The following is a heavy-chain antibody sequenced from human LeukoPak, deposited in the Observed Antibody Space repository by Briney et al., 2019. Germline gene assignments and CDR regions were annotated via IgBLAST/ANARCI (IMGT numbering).Heavy chain of an antibody. D-gene: IGHD6-6*01. CDR2: IYPGDSDT. CDR3: ARCSSSGNWLVNWFDP. CDR1: GYSFTSYW. J-gene: IGHJ5*02. V-gene: IGHV5-51*01. Sequence: PGESLKISCKGSGYSFTSYWIGWVRQMPGKGLEWMGIIYPGDSDTRYSPSFQGQVTISADKSISTAYLQWSSLKASDTAMYYCARCSSSGNWLVNWFDPWGQGTLVTVSS.